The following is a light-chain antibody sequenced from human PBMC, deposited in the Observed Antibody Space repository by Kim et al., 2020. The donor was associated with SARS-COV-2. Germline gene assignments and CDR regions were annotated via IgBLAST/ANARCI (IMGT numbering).Light chain of an antibody. CDR2: AAS. CDR1: QSISSY. V-gene: IGKV1-39*01. CDR3: QQSYSTPRT. J-gene: IGKJ1*01. Sequence: ASVGDRVTITGRASQSISSYLNWYQQKPGKAPKLLIYAASSLQSGVPSRFSGSGSGTDFTLTISSLQPEDFATYYCQQSYSTPRTFGQGTKVDIK.